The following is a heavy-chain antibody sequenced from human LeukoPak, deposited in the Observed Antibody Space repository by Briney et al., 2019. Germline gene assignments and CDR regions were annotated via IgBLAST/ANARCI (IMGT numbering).Heavy chain of an antibody. V-gene: IGHV3-11*01. CDR1: GFTFSDYY. D-gene: IGHD3-10*01. CDR2: ISSSGSTT. J-gene: IGHJ3*02. CDR3: VRGATYNYDSGSYYNGAFDI. Sequence: GGSLRLSCAASGFTFSDYYMSWIRQAPGKGLEWVSYISSSGSTTYYADSVKGRFTISRDDAKNSLYLQMNSLRAEDTAVYYCVRGATYNYDSGSYYNGAFDIWGQGTMVTVSS.